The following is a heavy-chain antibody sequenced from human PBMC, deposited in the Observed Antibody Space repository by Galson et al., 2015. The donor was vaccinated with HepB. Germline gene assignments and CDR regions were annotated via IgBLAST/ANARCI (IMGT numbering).Heavy chain of an antibody. Sequence: SLRLSCAASGFTFSGSAMHWVRQASGKGLEWVGRIRSKANSYATAYAASVKGRFTISRNDSKNTAYLQMNSLKTEDTAVYYCTRQGGQQLAPYYYYYYMDVWGKGTTVTVSS. J-gene: IGHJ6*03. V-gene: IGHV3-73*01. CDR1: GFTFSGSA. D-gene: IGHD6-13*01. CDR3: TRQGGQQLAPYYYYYYMDV. CDR2: IRSKANSYAT.